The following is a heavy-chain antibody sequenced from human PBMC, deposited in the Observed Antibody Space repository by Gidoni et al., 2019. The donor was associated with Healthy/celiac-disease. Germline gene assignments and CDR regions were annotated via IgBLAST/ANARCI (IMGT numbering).Heavy chain of an antibody. CDR1: GYTFTGYY. D-gene: IGHD2-2*01. V-gene: IGHV1-2*02. J-gene: IGHJ6*02. CDR2: INPNSGGT. CDR3: ARDLAGGYQLLPYYYYGMDV. Sequence: QVQLVQSGAEVKKPGASVKVSCKASGYTFTGYYMHWVRQAPGQGLEWMGWINPNSGGTNYAQKFQGRVTMTRDTSISTAYMELSRLRSDDTAVYYCARDLAGGYQLLPYYYYGMDVWGQGTTVTVSS.